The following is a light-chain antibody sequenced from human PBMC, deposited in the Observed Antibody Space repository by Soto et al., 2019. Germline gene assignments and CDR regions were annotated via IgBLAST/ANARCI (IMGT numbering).Light chain of an antibody. J-gene: IGKJ2*01. CDR2: GTS. Sequence: EIVMTQSPGTLSLSPGERATLSCRASQSVSSTYLAWYQQKPGQAPRLLIYGTSSRATGIPDRFSGSGSGTDFTLTISRLEPEDFAVYFCQQHGSSPYTFGQGTKVDI. V-gene: IGKV3-20*01. CDR1: QSVSSTY. CDR3: QQHGSSPYT.